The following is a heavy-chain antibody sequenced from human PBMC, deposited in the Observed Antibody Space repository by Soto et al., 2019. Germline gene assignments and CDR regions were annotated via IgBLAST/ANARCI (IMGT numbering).Heavy chain of an antibody. Sequence: PEGSLILSCAASGFTFSSHSMSWVRQAPGKGLEWVANIKQDGSVKYYVDSVMGRFTISRDNAKNSLYLQMNSLRDEETAVYYCARLVSAAANDYWGQGALVTVSS. CDR2: IKQDGSVK. CDR3: ARLVSAAANDY. J-gene: IGHJ4*02. D-gene: IGHD1-26*01. CDR1: GFTFSSHS. V-gene: IGHV3-7*01.